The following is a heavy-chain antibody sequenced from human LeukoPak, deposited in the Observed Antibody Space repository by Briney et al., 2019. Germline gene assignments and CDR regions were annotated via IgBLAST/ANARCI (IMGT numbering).Heavy chain of an antibody. CDR3: ARHSYFDWLLYAFDY. Sequence: PSETLSLTCSVSGYSISSGYYWGWIRQAPGKALEWIGNLYHSGSTYYNPSLKSRVSISVDTSKNQFSLNLSSVTAADTAVYYCARHSYFDWLLYAFDYWGQGTLVTVSS. D-gene: IGHD3-9*01. CDR2: LYHSGST. J-gene: IGHJ4*02. V-gene: IGHV4-38-2*02. CDR1: GYSISSGYY.